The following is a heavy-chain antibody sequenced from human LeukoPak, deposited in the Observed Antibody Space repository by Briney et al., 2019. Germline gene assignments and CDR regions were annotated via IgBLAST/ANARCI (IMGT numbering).Heavy chain of an antibody. V-gene: IGHV4-59*12. Sequence: SETLSLTCTVSGGSIGSFYWSWNRQPPGKGLEWIGYIYYTGSTNYNPSLKSRVTISVDTSKNQFSLNLSSVSAADTAIYYCARSRIAVAPADFWGQGILVTVSS. CDR3: ARSRIAVAPADF. CDR1: GGSIGSFY. CDR2: IYYTGST. J-gene: IGHJ4*02. D-gene: IGHD6-19*01.